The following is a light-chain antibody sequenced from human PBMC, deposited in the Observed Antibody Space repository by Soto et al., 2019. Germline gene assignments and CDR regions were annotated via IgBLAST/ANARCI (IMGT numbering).Light chain of an antibody. Sequence: EIVSTQSPGTLSLSPGERATLSCRASQSVRSSFFAWYQQKPGQAPRLLIYDVSIRATGTPDRFSGSGSGTDSTLTINRLEPEDFAMYYCQQYEDSVLYTFGQGTKLEI. CDR1: QSVRSSF. CDR2: DVS. J-gene: IGKJ2*01. V-gene: IGKV3-20*01. CDR3: QQYEDSVLYT.